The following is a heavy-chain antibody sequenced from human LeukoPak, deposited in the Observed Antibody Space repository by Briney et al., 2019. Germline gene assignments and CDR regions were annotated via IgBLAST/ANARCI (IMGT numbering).Heavy chain of an antibody. J-gene: IGHJ4*02. Sequence: PGGSLRLSCAASGFSFSDSGMHWVRQAPGKGLEWVAVISYDGGKIYYADSVKGRFTISRDNPKNTLYLQMDSLRAEDTAVYYCAKGGSSYSYSFDNWGQGTLVTVSS. CDR2: ISYDGGKI. V-gene: IGHV3-30*18. CDR3: AKGGSSYSYSFDN. D-gene: IGHD6-13*01. CDR1: GFSFSDSG.